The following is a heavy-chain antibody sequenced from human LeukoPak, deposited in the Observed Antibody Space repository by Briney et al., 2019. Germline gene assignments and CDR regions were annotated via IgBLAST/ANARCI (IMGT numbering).Heavy chain of an antibody. Sequence: SETLSLTCAVYGGPFSGYYWNWIRQPAGKGLELIGSMYYSGITYYNPSLKSRVTISVDTSKNQFSLKLSSVTAADTAVNYCASSRGATIGDYWGQGTLVTVSS. V-gene: IGHV4-34*01. CDR1: GGPFSGYY. D-gene: IGHD5-24*01. CDR2: MYYSGIT. J-gene: IGHJ4*02. CDR3: ASSRGATIGDY.